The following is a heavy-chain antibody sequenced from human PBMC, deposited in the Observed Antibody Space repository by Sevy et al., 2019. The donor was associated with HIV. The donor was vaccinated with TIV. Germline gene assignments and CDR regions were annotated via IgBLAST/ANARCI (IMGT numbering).Heavy chain of an antibody. J-gene: IGHJ4*02. CDR1: GFTLSSYS. V-gene: IGHV3-21*01. CDR2: ISSSSSYI. D-gene: IGHD3-16*02. CDR3: ASIWGGYDYIWGSYRHDY. Sequence: GGSLRLSCAASGFTLSSYSMNWVRQAPGKGLEWVSSISSSSSYIYYADSVKGRFTISRDNAKNSLYLQMNSLRAEDTAVYYCASIWGGYDYIWGSYRHDYWGQGTLVTVSS.